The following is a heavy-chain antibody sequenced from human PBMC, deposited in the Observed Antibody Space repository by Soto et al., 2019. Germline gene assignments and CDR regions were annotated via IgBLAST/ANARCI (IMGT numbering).Heavy chain of an antibody. Sequence: SETLSLTCAVYGGSFSGYYWSWFRQPPGKGLEWIGEINHSGSTNYNPSLKSRVTISVDTSKNQFSLKLSSVTAADTAVYYCARGVDYYGSGSYYFYYGMDVWGQGTTVTVSS. CDR3: ARGVDYYGSGSYYFYYGMDV. V-gene: IGHV4-34*01. CDR1: GGSFSGYY. CDR2: INHSGST. D-gene: IGHD3-10*01. J-gene: IGHJ6*02.